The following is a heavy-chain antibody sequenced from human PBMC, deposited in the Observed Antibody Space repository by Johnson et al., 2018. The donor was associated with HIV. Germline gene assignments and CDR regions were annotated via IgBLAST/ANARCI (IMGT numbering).Heavy chain of an antibody. J-gene: IGHJ3*02. CDR3: AKDRSTGWYPAFDI. Sequence: VQLVESGGGVVRPGGSLRLSCAASGFTFDDHGMSWVRQAPGKGLEWVSGINWNGGSTGYADSVKGRFTISRDNAKNSLYLQMNSLRAEDTALYYCAKDRSTGWYPAFDIWGQGTMVTVSS. D-gene: IGHD6-19*01. V-gene: IGHV3-20*04. CDR1: GFTFDDHG. CDR2: INWNGGST.